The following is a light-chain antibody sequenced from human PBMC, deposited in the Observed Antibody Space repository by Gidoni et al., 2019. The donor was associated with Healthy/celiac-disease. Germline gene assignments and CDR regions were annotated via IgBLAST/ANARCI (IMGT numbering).Light chain of an antibody. Sequence: DIKLAQSTSSLSASVGDRVTITCRASQSISSYLNWYQQKPGKAPKLLISGASRLQSGVPARFSGSGSGTDFTLTISSLQPEDFAIYYCQQSDSTRRTFGQGTKVEIK. J-gene: IGKJ1*01. CDR3: QQSDSTRRT. V-gene: IGKV1-39*01. CDR1: QSISSY. CDR2: GAS.